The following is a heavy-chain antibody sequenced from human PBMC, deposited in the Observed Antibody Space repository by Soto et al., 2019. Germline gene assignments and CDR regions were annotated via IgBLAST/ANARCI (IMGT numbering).Heavy chain of an antibody. J-gene: IGHJ4*02. D-gene: IGHD2-8*01. Sequence: PSETLSLTCTVSGTSISSYYWSWIRQPPGKGLEWIANIHYSGTTNYNPSLASRVTLSVDTSKNQFSLKMTSVTAADRAMYFCARYTEYAIDYWGRGNXVTVSS. V-gene: IGHV4-59*01. CDR1: GTSISSYY. CDR3: ARYTEYAIDY. CDR2: IHYSGTT.